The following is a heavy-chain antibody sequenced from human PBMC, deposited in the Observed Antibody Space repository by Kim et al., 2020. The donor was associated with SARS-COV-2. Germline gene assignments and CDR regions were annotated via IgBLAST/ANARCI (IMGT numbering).Heavy chain of an antibody. CDR1: GYSFTSYW. V-gene: IGHV5-51*01. D-gene: IGHD6-13*01. J-gene: IGHJ6*02. CDR2: IYPGDSDT. CDR3: ARLRLYSSSWYASYYYGMDV. Sequence: GESLKISCKGSGYSFTSYWIGWVRQMPGKGLEWMGIIYPGDSDTRYSPSFQGQVTISADKSISTAYLQWSSLKASDTAMYYCARLRLYSSSWYASYYYGMDVWGQGTTVTVSS.